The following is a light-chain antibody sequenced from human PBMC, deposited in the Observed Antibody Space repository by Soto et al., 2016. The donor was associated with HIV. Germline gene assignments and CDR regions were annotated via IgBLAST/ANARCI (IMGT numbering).Light chain of an antibody. CDR2: QDR. CDR3: QAWDSTTEVYV. J-gene: IGLJ1*01. CDR1: KLGDKY. Sequence: SYELTQPPSVSVSPGQTADITCSGDKLGDKYASWYQQKSGQSPTLVIYQDRKRPSGIPERFSGSNSGNTATLTISGTQAMDEADYFCQAWDSTTEVYVFGTGTKVTVL. V-gene: IGLV3-1*01.